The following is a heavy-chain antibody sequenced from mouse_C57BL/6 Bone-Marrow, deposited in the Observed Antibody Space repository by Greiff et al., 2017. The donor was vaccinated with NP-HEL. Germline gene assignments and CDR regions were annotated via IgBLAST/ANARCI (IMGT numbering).Heavy chain of an antibody. V-gene: IGHV1-18*01. J-gene: IGHJ4*01. CDR3: ARWDGYPYYAMDY. CDR2: INPNNGGT. CDR1: GYTFTDYN. D-gene: IGHD2-3*01. Sequence: SGPELVKPGASVKIPCKASGYTFTDYNMDWVKQSHGKSLEWIGDINPNNGGTIYNQKFKGKATLTVDKSSSTAYMELRSLTSEDTAVYYCARWDGYPYYAMDYWGQGTSVTVSS.